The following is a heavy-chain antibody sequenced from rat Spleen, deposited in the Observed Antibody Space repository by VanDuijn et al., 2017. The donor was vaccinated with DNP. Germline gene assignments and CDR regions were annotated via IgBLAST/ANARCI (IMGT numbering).Heavy chain of an antibody. CDR1: GFTFSYYN. CDR3: VTRGMYGGYDH. Sequence: EVQLVESGGGLVQPGRSLKLSCAASGFTFSYYNMAWVRQSPKKGLEWVATIIYDGSHTFYRDSVQGRFTISRDNAKTTLYLQMDSLRSDDTATYYCVTRGMYGGYDHWGQGVMVTVSS. V-gene: IGHV5S10*01. D-gene: IGHD1-11*01. CDR2: IIYDGSHT. J-gene: IGHJ2*01.